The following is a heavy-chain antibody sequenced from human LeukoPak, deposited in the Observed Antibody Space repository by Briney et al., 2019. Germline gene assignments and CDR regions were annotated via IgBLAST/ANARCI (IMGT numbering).Heavy chain of an antibody. CDR2: ISSSSSYI. CDR1: GFTFSSYS. D-gene: IGHD2-2*03. Sequence: GGSLRLSCAASGFTFSSYSMNWVRQAPGKGLEWVSSISSSSSYIYYADSVKGRFTISRDNAKNSLYLQMNSLRAEDTAVYYCARDGYCSSTSCYPHFFDYWGQGTLVTVSS. V-gene: IGHV3-21*01. J-gene: IGHJ4*02. CDR3: ARDGYCSSTSCYPHFFDY.